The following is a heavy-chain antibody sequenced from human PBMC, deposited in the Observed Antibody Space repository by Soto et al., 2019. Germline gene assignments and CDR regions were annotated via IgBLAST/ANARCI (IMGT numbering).Heavy chain of an antibody. D-gene: IGHD3-10*01. CDR1: EFTFRNYA. V-gene: IGHV3-23*01. J-gene: IGHJ4*02. Sequence: GGSLRLSCTASEFTFRNYAMSWVRQAPGKGLEWVSGIGVDSGGTTHYADSVKGRFTISRDNSKNTLYLQMNSLTAEDTAVYYCAREGVHNYTEYYFDYWGQGTLVTVSS. CDR3: AREGVHNYTEYYFDY. CDR2: IGVDSGGTT.